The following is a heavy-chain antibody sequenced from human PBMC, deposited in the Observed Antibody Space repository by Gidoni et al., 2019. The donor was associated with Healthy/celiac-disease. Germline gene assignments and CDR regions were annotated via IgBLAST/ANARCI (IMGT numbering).Heavy chain of an antibody. Sequence: EVQLVESGGGLVQPGGSLRLSCAASGFTFSSYRMNWVRQAPGKGLEWVSYISSSSSTIYYADSVKGRFTISRDNAKNSLYLQMNSLRAEDTAVYYCARGDYGDYDVYYYYGMDVWGQGTTVTVSS. CDR3: ARGDYGDYDVYYYYGMDV. V-gene: IGHV3-48*01. CDR2: ISSSSSTI. CDR1: GFTFSSYR. D-gene: IGHD4-17*01. J-gene: IGHJ6*02.